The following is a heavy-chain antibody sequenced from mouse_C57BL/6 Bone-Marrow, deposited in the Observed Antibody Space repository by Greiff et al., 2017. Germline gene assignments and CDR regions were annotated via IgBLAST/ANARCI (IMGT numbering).Heavy chain of an antibody. V-gene: IGHV1-55*01. CDR2: IYPGSGST. CDR1: GYTFTSYW. CDR3: ARDYDGSSYLYYFDY. D-gene: IGHD1-1*01. Sequence: QVQLKQPGAELVKPGASVKMSCKASGYTFTSYWITWVKQRPGQGLEWIGDIYPGSGSTNYHEKFKSKATLTVDTSSSTAYMQLSSLTSEDSAVYYCARDYDGSSYLYYFDYWGQGTTLTVSS. J-gene: IGHJ2*01.